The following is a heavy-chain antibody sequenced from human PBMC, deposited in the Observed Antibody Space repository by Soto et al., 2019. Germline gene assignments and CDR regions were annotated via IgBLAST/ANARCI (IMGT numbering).Heavy chain of an antibody. CDR2: IWSDGGDK. J-gene: IGHJ6*04. CDR1: GFTFSDYY. V-gene: IGHV3-33*01. D-gene: IGHD2-2*01. CDR3: SRGRFRLLWGDV. Sequence: QVQLVESGGGVVQPGTSLRLSCAASGFTFSDYYMHWVRQAPGKGPERVAVIWSDGGDKYYADSVKGRFTISRDNSKNTLYLQMNSLRGEDTAVYYCSRGRFRLLWGDVWGKGTTVTVSS.